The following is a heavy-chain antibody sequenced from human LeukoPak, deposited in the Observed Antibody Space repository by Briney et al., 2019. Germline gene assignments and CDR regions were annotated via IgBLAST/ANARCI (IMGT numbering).Heavy chain of an antibody. D-gene: IGHD1-26*01. V-gene: IGHV1-3*01. CDR1: GYTFTSYA. CDR3: ARDYSGSYYRNTFDY. Sequence: ASVKVSCKASGYTFTSYAMHWVRQAPGQRLEWMGWINAGNGNTKYSQKFQGRVTITRDTSASTAYMELSSLRSEDTAVYYCARDYSGSYYRNTFDYWGQEPWSPSPQ. CDR2: INAGNGNT. J-gene: IGHJ4*01.